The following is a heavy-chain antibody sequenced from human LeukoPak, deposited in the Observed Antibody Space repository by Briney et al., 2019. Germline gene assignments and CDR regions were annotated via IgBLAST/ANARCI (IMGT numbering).Heavy chain of an antibody. D-gene: IGHD3-3*01. V-gene: IGHV1-2*02. J-gene: IGHJ5*02. CDR1: GYSFNHYY. CDR3: ARGDFIDARSYLIGP. Sequence: GASVKVSCKHSGYSFNHYYIHWLRQAPGQGRAWMGWVSLNSCRTSSERKFQGRVTITSVTTITTDSMDMAWLTSDATAIYFCARGDFIDARSYLIGPWGQGTLVTVSS. CDR2: VSLNSCRT.